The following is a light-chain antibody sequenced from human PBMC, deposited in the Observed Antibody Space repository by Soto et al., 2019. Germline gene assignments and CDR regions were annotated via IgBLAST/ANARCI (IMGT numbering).Light chain of an antibody. CDR2: AAS. CDR1: QSIGSY. Sequence: DIQMTQSPSSLSASVGDRVTITCRASQSIGSYLSWYQQKLGKAPKLLIYAASSLQSGVPSRFSGSGSGTDFTLTISSLQPEDFATYYCQQSYSTPPTCGGGTKVDIK. J-gene: IGKJ4*01. V-gene: IGKV1-39*01. CDR3: QQSYSTPPT.